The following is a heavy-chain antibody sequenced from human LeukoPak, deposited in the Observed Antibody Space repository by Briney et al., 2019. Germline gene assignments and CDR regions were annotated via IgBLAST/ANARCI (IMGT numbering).Heavy chain of an antibody. CDR1: GGSISSYY. CDR3: ARHSGYDPVSEWDH. D-gene: IGHD5-12*01. J-gene: IGHJ4*02. Sequence: KPSETLSLTCTVSGGSISSYYWGWIRQPPGKGLEWIGYIYYSGSTNYNPSLKSRVTISVDTSKNQFSLKLSSVTAADTAVYYCARHSGYDPVSEWDHWGQGTLVTVSS. CDR2: IYYSGST. V-gene: IGHV4-59*08.